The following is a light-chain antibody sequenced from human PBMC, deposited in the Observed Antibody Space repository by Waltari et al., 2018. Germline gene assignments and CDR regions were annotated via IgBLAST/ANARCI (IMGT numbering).Light chain of an antibody. CDR2: EAS. V-gene: IGKV1-5*03. CDR3: QQYNRYPYT. CDR1: QSFSSW. J-gene: IGKJ2*01. Sequence: DIQMTTSPSTLSASVGDRVTITCRASQSFSSWLAWYQQKPGKAPKLLIYEASTLESGLPSRFSGSGSGTEFTLTISSLQPDDSATYFCQQYNRYPYTFGQGTKLEIK.